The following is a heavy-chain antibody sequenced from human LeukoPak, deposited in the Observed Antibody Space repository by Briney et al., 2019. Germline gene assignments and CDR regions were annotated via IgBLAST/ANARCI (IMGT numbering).Heavy chain of an antibody. CDR1: GGTFSIYA. CDR3: AGYYYGSGSYYRKAFDY. V-gene: IGHV1-69*13. D-gene: IGHD3-10*01. J-gene: IGHJ4*02. Sequence: ASVKVPCTASGGTFSIYAISWVRQAPGQGLEWMGGIIPIFGTANYAQKFQGRVTITADESTSTAYMELSSLRSEDTAVYYCAGYYYGSGSYYRKAFDYWGQGTLVTVSS. CDR2: IIPIFGTA.